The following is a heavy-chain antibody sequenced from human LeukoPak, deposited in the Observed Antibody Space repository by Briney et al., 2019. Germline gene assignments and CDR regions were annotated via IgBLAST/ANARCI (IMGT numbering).Heavy chain of an antibody. D-gene: IGHD3-10*01. Sequence: AGGSLRLSCAPSGFTFRAYGMHWVRQPPGKGLEWVTFVQNDEKTKYYADSVKGRFTVSRVNSNNTLYLQMNNLRVEDTAIYYCAKDERGWGGPRYLQHWGQGTLVTVSS. V-gene: IGHV3-30*02. CDR1: GFTFRAYG. J-gene: IGHJ1*01. CDR3: AKDERGWGGPRYLQH. CDR2: VQNDEKTK.